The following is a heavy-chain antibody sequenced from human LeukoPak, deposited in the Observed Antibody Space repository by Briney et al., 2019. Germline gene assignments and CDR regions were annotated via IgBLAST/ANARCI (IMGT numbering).Heavy chain of an antibody. CDR2: MYYSGST. Sequence: PSETLSLTCTVSGGSISSSSYYWGWIRQPPGKGLEWIGSMYYSGSTYYNPSLKSRVTISINTSKMQFSLKLRSVTVEDTGVYYCARARLPYGPYFDSWGQGTLVTVSS. CDR3: ARARLPYGPYFDS. CDR1: GGSISSSSYY. V-gene: IGHV4-39*07. J-gene: IGHJ4*02. D-gene: IGHD4-17*01.